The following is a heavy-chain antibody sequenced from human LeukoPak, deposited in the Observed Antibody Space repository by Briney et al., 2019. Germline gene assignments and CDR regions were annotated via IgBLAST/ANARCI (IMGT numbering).Heavy chain of an antibody. Sequence: PSGTLSLTCAVSGGSISSSNWWSWVRQPPGKGLEWIGEIYHSGSTNYNPSLKSRVTISVDRSKNQFSLKLSSVTAADTAVYYCARGRSSSSLHFDYWGQGTLVTVSS. CDR1: GGSISSSNW. J-gene: IGHJ4*02. CDR2: IYHSGST. D-gene: IGHD6-6*01. V-gene: IGHV4-4*02. CDR3: ARGRSSSSLHFDY.